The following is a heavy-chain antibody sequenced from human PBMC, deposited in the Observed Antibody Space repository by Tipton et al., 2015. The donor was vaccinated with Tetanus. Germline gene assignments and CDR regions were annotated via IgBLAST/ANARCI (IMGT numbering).Heavy chain of an antibody. CDR1: GGSISSGDYQ. V-gene: IGHV4-61*08. CDR3: ARVDYNLARKGPFDS. J-gene: IGHJ4*02. CDR2: ISNSGRT. D-gene: IGHD5-12*01. Sequence: VKPSQTLSPTCTVSGGSISSGDYQWNWIRQSPGKGLEWLAYISNSGRTNSNYDLKSRISISRDTSKNQFFLSLTSVTAADTAVYYCARVDYNLARKGPFDSWGQGAQVIVS.